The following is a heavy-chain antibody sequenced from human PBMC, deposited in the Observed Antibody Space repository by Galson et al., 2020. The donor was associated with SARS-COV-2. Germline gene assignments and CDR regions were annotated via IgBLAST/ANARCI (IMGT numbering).Heavy chain of an antibody. CDR2: IDWDEDK. V-gene: IGHV2-70*01. CDR1: GFSLSTSGMC. J-gene: IGHJ6*02. D-gene: IGHD6-19*01. CDR3: ARTSIAVDLGPYYYYGMDV. Sequence: SGPTLVKPTQTLTLTCTFSGFSLSTSGMCVSWIRQPPGKALEWLALIDWDEDKYYSTSLKTRLTISKDTSKNQVVLTMTNMDPVDTATYYCARTSIAVDLGPYYYYGMDVWGQGTTVTISS.